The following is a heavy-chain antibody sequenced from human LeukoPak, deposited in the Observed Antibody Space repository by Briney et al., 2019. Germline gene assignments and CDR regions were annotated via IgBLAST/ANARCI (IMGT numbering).Heavy chain of an antibody. D-gene: IGHD2-8*01. J-gene: IGHJ4*02. CDR3: ARVYLERLTAGYFDH. Sequence: GRSLRLSCAASGFTFSTYAMNWVRQAPGKGLEWVAVISYDGRQNYYADSVKGRFTISRDNSKNTLYLQMNSLRDEDSAAYYRARVYLERLTAGYFDHWGQGTWVTVSS. CDR1: GFTFSTYA. V-gene: IGHV3-30*04. CDR2: ISYDGRQN.